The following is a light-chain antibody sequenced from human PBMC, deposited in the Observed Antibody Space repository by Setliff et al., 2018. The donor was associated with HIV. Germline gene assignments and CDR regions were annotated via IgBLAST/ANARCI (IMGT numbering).Light chain of an antibody. J-gene: IGLJ3*02. CDR2: EDK. CDR3: QSYDGSTWV. V-gene: IGLV6-57*01. Sequence: NFMLTQPPSVSESPGKTVTISCTRSSGSIAGNYVQWYQHRPDSSPTTVIREDKERPSGVPDRFSGSIDRSTNSASLTISGLRTEDEADYYCQSYDGSTWVFGGGTKVTVL. CDR1: SGSIAGNY.